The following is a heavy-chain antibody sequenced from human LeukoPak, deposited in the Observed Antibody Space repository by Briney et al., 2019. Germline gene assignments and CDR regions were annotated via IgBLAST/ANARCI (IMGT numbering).Heavy chain of an antibody. CDR3: ARFGSGMDIPVYGMDV. D-gene: IGHD3-10*01. Sequence: GGSLRLSCAASGFTFSSYSMNWVRQAPGKGLEWVSSISSSSSYIYYADSVKGRFTISRDNAKNSLYLQINSLRAEDTAVYYCARFGSGMDIPVYGMDVWGQGTTVTVSS. CDR1: GFTFSSYS. J-gene: IGHJ6*02. CDR2: ISSSSSYI. V-gene: IGHV3-21*01.